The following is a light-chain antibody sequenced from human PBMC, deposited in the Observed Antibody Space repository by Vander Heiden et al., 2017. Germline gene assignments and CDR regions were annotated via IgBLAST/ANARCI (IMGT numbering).Light chain of an antibody. CDR3: QQYFSTPFT. CDR2: WAS. J-gene: IGKJ3*01. V-gene: IGKV4-1*01. Sequence: DIVMTQSPDSLAVSLGERATINCKSSQSVLYSSNNKNYLAWYQQKPGQPPNLLIYWASTRESGVPDRFSGSGSGTEFTLTISSLQAEDVAVYYCQQYFSTPFTFGHGTKVDIK. CDR1: QSVLYSSNNKNY.